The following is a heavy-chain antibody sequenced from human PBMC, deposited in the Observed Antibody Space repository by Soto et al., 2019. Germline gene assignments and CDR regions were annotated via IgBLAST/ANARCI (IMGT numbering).Heavy chain of an antibody. CDR1: GYTFTRYG. CDR2: ISAYNGNT. CDR3: ARDFGFGELFDP. V-gene: IGHV1-18*01. Sequence: QVQLVQSGAEVKKPGASVKVSCKASGYTFTRYGISSVRQAPGQGLEWMGWISAYNGNTNYAQKPQGIVTMTTDTSTSTAYMELRCLRSDDTAVYYCARDFGFGELFDPWGQGTLVTVAS. D-gene: IGHD3-10*01. J-gene: IGHJ5*02.